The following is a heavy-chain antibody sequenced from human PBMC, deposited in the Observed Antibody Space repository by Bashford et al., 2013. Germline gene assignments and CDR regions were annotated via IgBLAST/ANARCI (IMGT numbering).Heavy chain of an antibody. D-gene: IGHD5-18*01. Sequence: GGSLRLSCAASGFTFSGSAMHWVRQASGKGLEWVGRIRSKANSYATAYAASVKGRFTISRDDSKNTAYLQMNSLKTEDTAVYYCTRPQLSYYGMDVWGQGTTVTVSS. CDR1: GFTFSGSA. CDR2: IRSKANSYAT. CDR3: TRPQLSYYGMDV. J-gene: IGHJ6*02. V-gene: IGHV3-73*01.